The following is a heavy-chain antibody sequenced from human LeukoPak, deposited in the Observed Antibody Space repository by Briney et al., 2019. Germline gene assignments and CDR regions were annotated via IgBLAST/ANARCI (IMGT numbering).Heavy chain of an antibody. J-gene: IGHJ4*02. Sequence: GGSLRLSCAASGFTFSSYSMNWVRQAPGKGLEWVSYISSSGHTIYYADSVKGRFTISRDNAKSSLYLQMNSLRAEDTAVYYCAKKPLGFNSGSYYIDYWGQGTLVTVSS. CDR2: ISSSGHTI. CDR1: GFTFSSYS. CDR3: AKKPLGFNSGSYYIDY. V-gene: IGHV3-48*04. D-gene: IGHD3-10*01.